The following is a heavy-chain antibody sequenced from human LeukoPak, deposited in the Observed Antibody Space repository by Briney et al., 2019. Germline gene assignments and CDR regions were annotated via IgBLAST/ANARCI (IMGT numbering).Heavy chain of an antibody. CDR2: INQDGYEK. J-gene: IGHJ3*02. D-gene: IGHD4-23*01. CDR1: GFTFSSYW. Sequence: GGSLRLSCGASGFTFSSYWMSWVRQTPGKGLEWVANINQDGYEKYYVDSVKGRFTISRDNAKNSLYLQLYSLRAEDTALYFCARVMADYGGKGNDAYDRWGQGTMVTVSS. V-gene: IGHV3-7*01. CDR3: ARVMADYGGKGNDAYDR.